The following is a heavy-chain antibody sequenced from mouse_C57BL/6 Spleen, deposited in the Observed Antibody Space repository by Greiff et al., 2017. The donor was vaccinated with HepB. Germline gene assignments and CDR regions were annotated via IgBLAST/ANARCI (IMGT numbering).Heavy chain of an antibody. J-gene: IGHJ4*01. Sequence: QVHVKQPGAELVKPGASVKLSCKASGYTFTSYWMHWVKQRPGRGLEWIGRIDPNSGGTKYNEKFKSKATLTVDKPSSTAYMQLSSLTSEDSAVYYCARSGGLPNYYAMDYWGQGTSVTVSS. CDR1: GYTFTSYW. D-gene: IGHD2-4*01. V-gene: IGHV1-72*01. CDR3: ARSGGLPNYYAMDY. CDR2: IDPNSGGT.